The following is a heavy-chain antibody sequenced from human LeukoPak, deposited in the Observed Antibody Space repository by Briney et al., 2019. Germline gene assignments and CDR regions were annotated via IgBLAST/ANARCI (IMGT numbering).Heavy chain of an antibody. Sequence: ASEKLSCKASVYTFSSYYMHWVRQAPGQGLEWMGIINPSGGSTSYAHKIQGRVTMTRDMSTSTVYMELSSLRSEDTAVYYCARGEQWLLDSWGQGTLVTVSS. CDR1: VYTFSSYY. J-gene: IGHJ4*02. CDR2: INPSGGST. V-gene: IGHV1-46*01. D-gene: IGHD6-19*01. CDR3: ARGEQWLLDS.